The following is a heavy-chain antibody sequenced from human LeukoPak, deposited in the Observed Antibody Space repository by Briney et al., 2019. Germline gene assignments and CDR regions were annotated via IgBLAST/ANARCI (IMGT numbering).Heavy chain of an antibody. V-gene: IGHV4-34*01. CDR1: GGSFSGYY. CDR3: AKDKVGYSSG. CDR2: INHSGST. Sequence: SETLSLTCAVYGGSFSGYYWSWIRQPPGKGLEWIGEINHSGSTNYNPSLKSRVTISVDTSKNQFSLKLSSVTAADTAVYYCAKDKVGYSSGWGQGTLVTVSS. D-gene: IGHD6-19*01. J-gene: IGHJ4*02.